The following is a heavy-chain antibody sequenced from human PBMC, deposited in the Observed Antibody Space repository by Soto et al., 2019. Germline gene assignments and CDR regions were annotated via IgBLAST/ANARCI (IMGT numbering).Heavy chain of an antibody. Sequence: PGESLKISCKGSGYSFTSYWISWVRQMPGKGLEWMGRIDPSDSYTNYSPSFQGHVTISADKSISTAYLQWSSLKASDTAMYYCARLGDCGGDCYDPYCYYGMDVWGQGTTVTVSS. V-gene: IGHV5-10-1*01. D-gene: IGHD2-21*02. J-gene: IGHJ6*02. CDR3: ARLGDCGGDCYDPYCYYGMDV. CDR1: GYSFTSYW. CDR2: IDPSDSYT.